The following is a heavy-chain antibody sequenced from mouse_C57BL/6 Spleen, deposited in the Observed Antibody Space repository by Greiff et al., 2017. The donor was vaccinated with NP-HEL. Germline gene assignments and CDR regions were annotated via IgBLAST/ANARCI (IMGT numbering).Heavy chain of an antibody. J-gene: IGHJ2*01. V-gene: IGHV5-17*01. CDR3: ARSTVVAPGY. Sequence: EVHLVESGGGLVKPGGSLKLSCAASGFTFSDYGMHWVRQAPEKGLEWVAYISSGSSTIYYADTVKGRFTISRDNAQNTLFLQMTSLGSEDTAMYYCARSTVVAPGYRGQGTPLPVSS. CDR1: GFTFSDYG. D-gene: IGHD1-1*01. CDR2: ISSGSSTI.